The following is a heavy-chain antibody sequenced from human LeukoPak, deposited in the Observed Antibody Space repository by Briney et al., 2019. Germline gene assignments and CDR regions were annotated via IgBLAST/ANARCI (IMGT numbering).Heavy chain of an antibody. Sequence: GGSLRLSCAASGFTFSSYAMYWVRQAPGKGLEWVAVISYDGSNKYYADSVKGRFTISRDNSKNTLYLQMNSLRAEDTAVYYCARDTWWGARYYFDYWGQGTLVTVSS. CDR1: GFTFSSYA. CDR3: ARDTWWGARYYFDY. CDR2: ISYDGSNK. V-gene: IGHV3-30-3*01. J-gene: IGHJ4*02. D-gene: IGHD2-8*02.